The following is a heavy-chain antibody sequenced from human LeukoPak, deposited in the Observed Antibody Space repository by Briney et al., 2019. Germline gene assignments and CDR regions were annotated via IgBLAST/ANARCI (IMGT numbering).Heavy chain of an antibody. J-gene: IGHJ3*02. V-gene: IGHV3-23*01. D-gene: IGHD2-21*02. CDR2: ISGSGGST. CDR3: AKDLLAYCGGDCYYDAFDI. Sequence: GGSLRLSCAGSGFTFSSYAMSWVRQAPGKGLEWVSAISGSGGSTYYADSVKGRFTISRDNSKNTLYLQMNSLRAEDTAVYYCAKDLLAYCGGDCYYDAFDIWGQGTMVTVSS. CDR1: GFTFSSYA.